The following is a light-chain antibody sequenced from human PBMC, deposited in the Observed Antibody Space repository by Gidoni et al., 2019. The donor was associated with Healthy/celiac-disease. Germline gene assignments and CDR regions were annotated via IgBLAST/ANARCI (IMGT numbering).Light chain of an antibody. CDR2: DAS. V-gene: IGKV1-33*01. Sequence: DIQMTQSPSSLPASVGDRVTITCQASQDISNYLNWYQQKPGKAPKLLIYDASNLETGVPSRFSGSGSGTDFTFTISSLQPEDIATYYCQQYDNLPTFGGXTKVEIK. CDR3: QQYDNLPT. J-gene: IGKJ4*01. CDR1: QDISNY.